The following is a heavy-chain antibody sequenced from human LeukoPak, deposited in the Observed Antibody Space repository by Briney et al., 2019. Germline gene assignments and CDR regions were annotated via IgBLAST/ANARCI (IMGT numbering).Heavy chain of an antibody. J-gene: IGHJ4*02. D-gene: IGHD3-16*02. CDR2: INHSGST. CDR3: ARGFWGSYRYTLSTFDY. Sequence: SETLSLTCAVYGGSFSGYYWSWIRQPPGKGLEWIGEINHSGSTNYNPSLKSRVTISVDTSKNQFSLKLSSVTAADTAVYYCARGFWGSYRYTLSTFDYWGQGTLVTVS. V-gene: IGHV4-34*01. CDR1: GGSFSGYY.